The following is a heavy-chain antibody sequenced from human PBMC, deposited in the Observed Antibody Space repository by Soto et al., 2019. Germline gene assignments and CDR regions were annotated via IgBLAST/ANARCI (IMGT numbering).Heavy chain of an antibody. CDR2: IYYSGST. Sequence: PSETLSLTCTVSGGSISSGGYYWSWIRQHPGKGLEWIGYIYYSGSTYYNPSLKSRVTISVDTSKNQFSLKLSSVTAADTAVYYCARKTEHYYYYYMDVWGKGTTVTVSS. V-gene: IGHV4-31*03. CDR1: GGSISSGGYY. J-gene: IGHJ6*03. CDR3: ARKTEHYYYYYMDV.